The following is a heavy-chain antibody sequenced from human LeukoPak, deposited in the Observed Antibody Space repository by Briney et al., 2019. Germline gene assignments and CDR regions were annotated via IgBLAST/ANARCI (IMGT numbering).Heavy chain of an antibody. CDR3: ARDVYYYDSSVFPGVGY. V-gene: IGHV1-2*06. J-gene: IGHJ4*02. Sequence: ASVKVSCKASGYTFTGYYMHWVRQAPGQGLEWMGRINPNSGGTNYAQKFQGRVTMTRDTSTSTVYMELSSLRSEDTAVYYCARDVYYYDSSVFPGVGYWGQGTLVTVSS. CDR1: GYTFTGYY. CDR2: INPNSGGT. D-gene: IGHD3-22*01.